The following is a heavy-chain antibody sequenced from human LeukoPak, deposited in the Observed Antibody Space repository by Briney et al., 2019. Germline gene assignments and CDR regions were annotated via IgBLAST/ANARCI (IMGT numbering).Heavy chain of an antibody. D-gene: IGHD3-16*02. V-gene: IGHV1-2*02. CDR3: AMGYIWGSYRYPFDY. CDR2: INPNSGGT. CDR1: GYTFTDYF. J-gene: IGHJ4*02. Sequence: ASVKVSCKTSGYTFTDYFIDWVRQAPGQGLEWMGWINPNSGGTNYAQKFQGRVTLTRDTSISTTYMELSTVTSDDTAVYYCAMGYIWGSYRYPFDYWGQGTLVTVSS.